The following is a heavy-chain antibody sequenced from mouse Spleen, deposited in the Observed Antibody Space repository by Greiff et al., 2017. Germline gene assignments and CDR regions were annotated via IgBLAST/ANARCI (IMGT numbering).Heavy chain of an antibody. CDR1: GDSITSGY. CDR3: ARLVYDGYPMDY. V-gene: IGHV3-8*02. Sequence: VQLKESGPSLVKPSQTLSLTCSVTGDSITSGYWNWIRKFPGNKLEYMGYISYSGSTYYNPSLKSRISITRDTSKNQYYLQLNSVTTKDTATYYCARLVYDGYPMDYWGQGTSVTVSS. D-gene: IGHD2-3*01. CDR2: ISYSGST. J-gene: IGHJ4*01.